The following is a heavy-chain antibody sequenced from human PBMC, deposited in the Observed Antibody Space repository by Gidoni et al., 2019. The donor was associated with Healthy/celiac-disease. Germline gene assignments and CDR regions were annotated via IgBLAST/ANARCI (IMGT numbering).Heavy chain of an antibody. J-gene: IGHJ2*01. V-gene: IGHV3-53*01. CDR3: AREVSPGALANWYFDL. Sequence: EVQLVESGGGLIQPGGSLRLSCAASGFTVSSNYMSWVRQAPGKGLEWVPVIYSGGSTYYADSVKGRFTISRDNSKNTLYLQMNSLRAEDTAVYYCAREVSPGALANWYFDLWGRGTLVTVSS. CDR2: IYSGGST. D-gene: IGHD1-26*01. CDR1: GFTVSSNY.